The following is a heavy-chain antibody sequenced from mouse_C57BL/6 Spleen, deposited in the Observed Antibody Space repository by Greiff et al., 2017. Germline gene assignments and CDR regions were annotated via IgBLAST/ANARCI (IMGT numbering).Heavy chain of an antibody. J-gene: IGHJ3*01. D-gene: IGHD2-5*01. Sequence: VQLQQPGAELVMPGASVKLSCKASGYTFTSYWMHWVKQRPGQGLEWIGEIDPSDSYTNYNQKFKGKSTLTVDKSSSTAYMQLSSLTSEDSAVYYCAYYRNSFAYWGQGTLVTVSA. CDR3: AYYRNSFAY. CDR2: IDPSDSYT. V-gene: IGHV1-69*01. CDR1: GYTFTSYW.